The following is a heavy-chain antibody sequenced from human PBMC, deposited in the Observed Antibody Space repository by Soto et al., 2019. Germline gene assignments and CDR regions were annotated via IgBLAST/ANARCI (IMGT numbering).Heavy chain of an antibody. CDR3: VKDGPQYYYDSSGYYRASAFDI. J-gene: IGHJ3*02. D-gene: IGHD3-22*01. Sequence: GGSLRLSCSASGFTFSSYAMHWVRQAPGKGLEYVSAISSNGGSTYYADSVKGRFTISRDNSKNTLYLQMSSLRAEDTAVYYCVKDGPQYYYDSSGYYRASAFDIWGQGPMVTVSS. CDR1: GFTFSSYA. V-gene: IGHV3-64D*06. CDR2: ISSNGGST.